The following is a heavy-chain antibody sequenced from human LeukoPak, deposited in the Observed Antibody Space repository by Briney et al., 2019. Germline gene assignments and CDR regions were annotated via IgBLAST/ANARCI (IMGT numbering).Heavy chain of an antibody. CDR2: VNPSGVST. Sequence: ASVKASCKASGYTFTSYYMHWVRQAPGQGLEWMGIVNPSGVSTSYAHKFQGRVTMNRDTSTSTVYMGRSSLRSEDTAVYYCAREGVSSSPPVGFDYWGERTLVTVSS. D-gene: IGHD6-13*01. V-gene: IGHV1-46*01. J-gene: IGHJ4*02. CDR3: AREGVSSSPPVGFDY. CDR1: GYTFTSYY.